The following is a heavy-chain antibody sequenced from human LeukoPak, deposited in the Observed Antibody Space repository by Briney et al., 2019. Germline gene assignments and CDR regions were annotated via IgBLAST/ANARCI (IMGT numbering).Heavy chain of an antibody. Sequence: GGSLRLSCAASGFTFSSYGMHWVRQAPGKGLEWVAFIRYDGSNKYYADSVKGRFTISRDNSKNTLYLQMNSLRAEDTAVYYCAKDGPSGFGPKYYFDYWGQGTLVTVSS. D-gene: IGHD3-10*01. CDR1: GFTFSSYG. V-gene: IGHV3-30*02. J-gene: IGHJ4*02. CDR2: IRYDGSNK. CDR3: AKDGPSGFGPKYYFDY.